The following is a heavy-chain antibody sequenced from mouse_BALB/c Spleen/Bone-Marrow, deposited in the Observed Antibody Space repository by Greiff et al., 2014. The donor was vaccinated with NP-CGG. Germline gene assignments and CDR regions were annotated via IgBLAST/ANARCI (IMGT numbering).Heavy chain of an antibody. D-gene: IGHD2-14*01. CDR3: ARWAVRRPGYFDV. V-gene: IGHV1S81*02. CDR1: GYTLTSHW. Sequence: QVQLQQSGAELVKPGASVKLSCKASGYTLTSHWMHWVKQRPGQGLEWIGEINPSNGRTNYNEKFKSKATLTVDKSSSTAYMQLSSLTSEDSAVYYCARWAVRRPGYFDVWGAGTTVTVSS. J-gene: IGHJ1*01. CDR2: INPSNGRT.